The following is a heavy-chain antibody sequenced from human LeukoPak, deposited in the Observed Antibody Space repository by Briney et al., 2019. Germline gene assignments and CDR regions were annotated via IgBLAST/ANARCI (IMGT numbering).Heavy chain of an antibody. D-gene: IGHD6-19*01. J-gene: IGHJ4*02. V-gene: IGHV4-59*01. CDR2: TYYSGNT. CDR3: ARDPSNTSGWYAYFDY. Sequence: SETLSLTCTVSGGYISGFYWHWIRQPPGKGLEWIGYTYYSGNTNYSPSLKSRVTISVDTSKNQFSLKLNSVTAADTAVYYCARDPSNTSGWYAYFDYWGQGTLVTVSS. CDR1: GGYISGFY.